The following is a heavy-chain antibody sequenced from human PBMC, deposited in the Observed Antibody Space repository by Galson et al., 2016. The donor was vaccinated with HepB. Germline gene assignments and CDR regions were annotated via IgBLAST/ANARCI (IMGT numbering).Heavy chain of an antibody. D-gene: IGHD3-22*01. Sequence: SETLSLTCTVSGDSIRSGVYSWNWIRQLPGKGLEWIGYIYDSGNTNYNPSLKSRVTLSVDTSKNRISLKLTTVTAADTAVYYCARSGTYYIFDYWGQGILVTVSS. CDR2: IYDSGNT. J-gene: IGHJ4*02. CDR3: ARSGTYYIFDY. V-gene: IGHV4-61*08. CDR1: GDSIRSGVYS.